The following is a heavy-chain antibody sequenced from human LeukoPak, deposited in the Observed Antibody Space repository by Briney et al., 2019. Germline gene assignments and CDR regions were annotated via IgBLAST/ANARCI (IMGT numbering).Heavy chain of an antibody. V-gene: IGHV1-18*01. CDR1: GYTFTSYD. CDR3: ARVEGGGRRGYWFDP. J-gene: IGHJ5*02. D-gene: IGHD3-16*01. Sequence: ASVKVSCKASGYTFTSYDISWVRQAPGQGLEWMGWISGYNGNTNYGQKFQGRVTVTTDKSTSTAYMELRSLTSDDTAVYYCARVEGGGRRGYWFDPWGQGTLVTVSS. CDR2: ISGYNGNT.